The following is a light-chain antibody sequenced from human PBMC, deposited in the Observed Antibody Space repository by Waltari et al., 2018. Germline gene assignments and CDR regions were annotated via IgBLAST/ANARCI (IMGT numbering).Light chain of an antibody. V-gene: IGKV3-20*01. J-gene: IGKJ3*01. Sequence: IVLTQSPGTLSLSPGERDTLSCRASKSVSSSYLAWYQQKPGQAPRLLIYGASSRATGIPDRFSGSGSGTDFTLTISRLEPEDFAVYYCQQYGSSPQAFGPGTKVDIK. CDR2: GAS. CDR3: QQYGSSPQA. CDR1: KSVSSSY.